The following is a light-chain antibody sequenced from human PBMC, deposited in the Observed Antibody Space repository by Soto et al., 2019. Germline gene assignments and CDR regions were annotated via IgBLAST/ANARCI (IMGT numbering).Light chain of an antibody. Sequence: DIQMTQSPSSLSASVGDRVTITCQASQDIDNYLNWYQQKPGKAPNLLIYDASNLETGVPSRFSGGGSGTDFTFTITSLHPEDIATYYCQHYDHVQVTFGQGTRLEIK. CDR3: QHYDHVQVT. J-gene: IGKJ5*01. CDR1: QDIDNY. CDR2: DAS. V-gene: IGKV1-33*01.